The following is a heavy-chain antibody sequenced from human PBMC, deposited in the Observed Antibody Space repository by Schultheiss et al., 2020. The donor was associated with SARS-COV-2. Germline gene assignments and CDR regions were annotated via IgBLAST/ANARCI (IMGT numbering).Heavy chain of an antibody. Sequence: GGSLRLSCAASGFTFSSYSMNWVRQAPGKGLEWVSSISSSSSYIYYADSVKGRFTISRDNAKNTLYLQMNSLRAEDTAVYYCTKPGITVTTHFDIWGQGTMVTVSS. CDR1: GFTFSSYS. CDR3: TKPGITVTTHFDI. D-gene: IGHD4-17*01. V-gene: IGHV3-21*01. J-gene: IGHJ3*02. CDR2: ISSSSSYI.